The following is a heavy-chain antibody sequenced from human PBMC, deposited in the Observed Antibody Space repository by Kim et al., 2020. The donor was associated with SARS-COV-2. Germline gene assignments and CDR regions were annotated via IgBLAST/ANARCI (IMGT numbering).Heavy chain of an antibody. V-gene: IGHV1-3*01. J-gene: IGHJ4*02. CDR3: ARNSLVTVRGVKPFDF. Sequence: LEWMGRINADPGNTKYSQTFHDRVTITRDTSANTAYLDLTSLTSEDTAVYYCARNSLVTVRGVKPFDFWGQGTLVTVSS. D-gene: IGHD3-10*01. CDR2: INADPGNT.